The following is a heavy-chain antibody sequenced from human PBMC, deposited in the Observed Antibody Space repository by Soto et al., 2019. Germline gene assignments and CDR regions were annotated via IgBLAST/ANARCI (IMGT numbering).Heavy chain of an antibody. J-gene: IGHJ4*02. CDR1: GDSIITTNW. Sequence: QVQLQESGPGLVKPSGTLSLTCAVSGDSIITTNWWSWIRQPPGKGLQWIGEVYHNGNTNYNPSLTSRVTISVDTSKNQFSLKLSSVTAADTAVYYCARADSGTYGGEFDYWGQGTLVTVSS. CDR2: VYHNGNT. D-gene: IGHD1-26*01. CDR3: ARADSGTYGGEFDY. V-gene: IGHV4-4*02.